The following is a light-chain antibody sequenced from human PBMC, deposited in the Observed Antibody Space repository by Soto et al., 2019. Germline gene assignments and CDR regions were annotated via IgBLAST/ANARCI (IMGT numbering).Light chain of an antibody. Sequence: QPVLTQPPSASGTPGQRVTISCSGSSSNIGSNSVYWYQQLPGTAPKLLIYTNNQWPSGVPDRFSGSKSGTSASLAISGLRSEDEADYYCAAWDDSLSGYVFGTGTKLTVL. CDR1: SSNIGSNS. CDR2: TNN. V-gene: IGLV1-47*02. CDR3: AAWDDSLSGYV. J-gene: IGLJ1*01.